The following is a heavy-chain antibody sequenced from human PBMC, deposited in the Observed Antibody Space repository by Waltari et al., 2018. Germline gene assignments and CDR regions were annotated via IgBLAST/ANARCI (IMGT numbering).Heavy chain of an antibody. CDR2: IYYSGST. CDR3: ARHYSGSYSTSYYFDY. J-gene: IGHJ4*02. D-gene: IGHD1-26*01. Sequence: QLQLQESGPGLVKPSETLSLTCPVSGGSIRSSSYYWGWIHQPPGKGLEWIGSIYYSGSTYDNPSLKSRVTISVDTSKNQFSLKLSSVTAADTAVYYCARHYSGSYSTSYYFDYWGQGTLVTVSS. CDR1: GGSIRSSSYY. V-gene: IGHV4-39*01.